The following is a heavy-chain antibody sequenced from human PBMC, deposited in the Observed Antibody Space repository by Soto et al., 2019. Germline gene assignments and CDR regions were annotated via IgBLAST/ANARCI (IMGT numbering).Heavy chain of an antibody. J-gene: IGHJ4*02. Sequence: QITLKESGPTLVKPTQTLTLTCTFSGFSLSTSGVGVGWIRQPPGKALEWLALISWEDDKRYSPSLKSRLTITKDTSKSQVVLTMTNMDPVDTATYYCALRPSYCIYGNCYSGFDYWGQGTLVTVSS. CDR2: ISWEDDK. CDR3: ALRPSYCIYGNCYSGFDY. CDR1: GFSLSTSGVG. D-gene: IGHD2-15*01. V-gene: IGHV2-5*02.